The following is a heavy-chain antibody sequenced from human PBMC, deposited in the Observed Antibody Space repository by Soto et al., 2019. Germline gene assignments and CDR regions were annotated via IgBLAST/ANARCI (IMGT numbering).Heavy chain of an antibody. D-gene: IGHD1-26*01. CDR2: ISWSSDSI. CDR3: VKDTGKWRSHIFDS. V-gene: IGHV3-9*01. J-gene: IGHJ4*02. Sequence: EVQLLESGGGLVKPGGSLRLSCAASGFSFENFAMHWVRLVPGKGLEWVSGISWSSDSIGYAASVKGRFTIYRDNAENSLFLPLSSLRPDDTAFYFFVKDTGKWRSHIFDSWGQGTLVPVSP. CDR1: GFSFENFA.